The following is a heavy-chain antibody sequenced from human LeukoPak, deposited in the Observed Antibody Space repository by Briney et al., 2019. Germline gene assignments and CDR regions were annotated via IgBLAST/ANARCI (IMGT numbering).Heavy chain of an antibody. Sequence: PSETLSLTCTVSGGSISSYYWSWIRQPPGKGLEWNGYIYYSGSTNYNPSLKSRVTISVDTSKNQFSLKLSSVTAADTAVYYCARVGRYYYDSSGLDYWGQGTLVTVSS. D-gene: IGHD3-22*01. CDR2: IYYSGST. CDR1: GGSISSYY. V-gene: IGHV4-59*08. J-gene: IGHJ4*02. CDR3: ARVGRYYYDSSGLDY.